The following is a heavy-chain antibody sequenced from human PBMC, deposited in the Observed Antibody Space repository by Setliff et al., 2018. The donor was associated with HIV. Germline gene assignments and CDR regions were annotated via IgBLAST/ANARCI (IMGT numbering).Heavy chain of an antibody. CDR1: GYTFTEYY. Sequence: GASVKVSCTASGYTFTEYYIHWVRQAPGQGLEWMGWIYPNTGGTNYAQKFQGRVTMTRDTSISTAYMELSRLRSDDTALYYCARSTTADWGQGTMVTVSS. D-gene: IGHD4-17*01. CDR2: IYPNTGGT. CDR3: ARSTTAD. J-gene: IGHJ4*02. V-gene: IGHV1-2*02.